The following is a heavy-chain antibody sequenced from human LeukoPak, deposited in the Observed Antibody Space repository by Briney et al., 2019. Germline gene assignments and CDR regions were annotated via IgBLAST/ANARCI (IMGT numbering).Heavy chain of an antibody. CDR2: IHPNSGGT. D-gene: IGHD1-26*01. J-gene: IGHJ5*02. Sequence: GASVKVSCKASGYTFTDYYLHWVRQAPGQGLEWMGWIHPNSGGTNYAQKFQGRVTMTRDTSISTAYMELSRLRSDDTAVYYCARGVGATGNWFDPWGQGTLVTVSS. CDR1: GYTFTDYY. CDR3: ARGVGATGNWFDP. V-gene: IGHV1-2*02.